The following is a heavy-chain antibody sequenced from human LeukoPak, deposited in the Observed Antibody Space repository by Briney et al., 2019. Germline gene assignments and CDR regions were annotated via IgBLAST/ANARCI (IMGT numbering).Heavy chain of an antibody. J-gene: IGHJ4*02. CDR3: ARLTAATIFGVVIKGYFDY. Sequence: ASVKVSCKASGGTFSSYAISWVRQAPGQGLEWMGGIIPIFGTANYAQKFQGRVTITTDESTSTAYMELSSLRSEDTAVYYCARLTAATIFGVVIKGYFDYWGQGTLVTVSS. D-gene: IGHD3-3*01. CDR2: IIPIFGTA. CDR1: GGTFSSYA. V-gene: IGHV1-69*05.